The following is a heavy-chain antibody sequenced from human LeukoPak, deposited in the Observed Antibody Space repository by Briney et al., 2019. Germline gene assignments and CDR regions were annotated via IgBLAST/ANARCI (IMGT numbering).Heavy chain of an antibody. CDR3: AKDIDSSGYYPYFDY. D-gene: IGHD3-22*01. CDR1: GFTFSSYG. V-gene: IGHV3-30*02. CDR2: IRYDGSNK. Sequence: GGSLRLSCAASGFTFSSYGMHWVRQAPGKGLEWVAFIRYDGSNKYYADSVKGRFTISRDNSKNTLYLQMNSLRAEDTAVYYCAKDIDSSGYYPYFDYWGQGTLVTVSS. J-gene: IGHJ4*02.